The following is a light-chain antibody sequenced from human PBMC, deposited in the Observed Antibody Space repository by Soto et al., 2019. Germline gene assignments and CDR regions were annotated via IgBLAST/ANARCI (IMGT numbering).Light chain of an antibody. Sequence: QSALTQPASVSGSPGQSITISCTGTSSDIGNYNYVSWFQQHPGKAPKLMIYEVGNRPSGVSNRFSGSKSGNTASLTVSGLLAEDEADYYCSSYTSSSTWVFGGGTKLTVL. CDR2: EVG. V-gene: IGLV2-14*01. CDR1: SSDIGNYNY. J-gene: IGLJ3*02. CDR3: SSYTSSSTWV.